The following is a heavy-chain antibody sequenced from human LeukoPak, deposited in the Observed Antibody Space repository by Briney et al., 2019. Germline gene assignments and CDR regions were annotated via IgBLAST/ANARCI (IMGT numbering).Heavy chain of an antibody. CDR2: ISGSGGNT. CDR3: ARDRGSNDPIDY. V-gene: IGHV3-23*01. D-gene: IGHD2-15*01. Sequence: PGGSLRLSCAASGFTFSSYAMSWVRQAPGKGLEWVSAISGSGGNTYYADSVKGRFTTSRDNSKNTLYLQMNSLRAEDTAVYYCARDRGSNDPIDYWGQGTLVTVSS. J-gene: IGHJ4*02. CDR1: GFTFSSYA.